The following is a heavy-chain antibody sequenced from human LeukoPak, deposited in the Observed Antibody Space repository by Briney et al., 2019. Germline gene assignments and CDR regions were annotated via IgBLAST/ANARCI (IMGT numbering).Heavy chain of an antibody. J-gene: IGHJ6*03. CDR2: INHSGST. CDR3: ARGAGMSPAATAYYYYMDV. Sequence: SETLSLTCAVYGGSFSGYYWSWIRQPPGKGLEWLGEINHSGSTNYNPSLKSRVTISVDTSKNQFSLKLSSVTAADTAVYYCARGAGMSPAATAYYYYMDVWGKGTTVTVSS. V-gene: IGHV4-34*01. CDR1: GGSFSGYY. D-gene: IGHD2-2*01.